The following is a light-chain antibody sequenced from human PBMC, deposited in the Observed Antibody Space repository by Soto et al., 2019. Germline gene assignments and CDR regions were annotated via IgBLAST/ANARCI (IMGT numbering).Light chain of an antibody. J-gene: IGKJ5*01. Sequence: MQRSQIPHPFSPSVGDTVSITCRPSQRSISYLNWYQQKPGKAPKLLIYAASSLQSGVPSRFSGSGSGTDFTLTISSLQPEDFATYYCQQSYSIPITFGQGTRLEI. V-gene: IGKV1-39*01. CDR1: QRSISY. CDR2: AAS. CDR3: QQSYSIPIT.